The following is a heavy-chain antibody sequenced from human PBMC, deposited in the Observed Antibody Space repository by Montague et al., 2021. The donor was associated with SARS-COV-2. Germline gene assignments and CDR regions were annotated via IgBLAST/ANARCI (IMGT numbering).Heavy chain of an antibody. V-gene: IGHV4-61*02. J-gene: IGHJ4*02. Sequence: TLSLTCTVYGGSNSSGSYSWTCFRQPAGKGMEWIGRMSISWSTNYNPSHKSPVTISEDTSQNQFSLKLSYVTAAVKAGYYCARDIAVAGLFDYWGQGTLVTV. CDR1: GGSNSSGSYS. D-gene: IGHD6-19*01. CDR2: MSISWST. CDR3: ARDIAVAGLFDY.